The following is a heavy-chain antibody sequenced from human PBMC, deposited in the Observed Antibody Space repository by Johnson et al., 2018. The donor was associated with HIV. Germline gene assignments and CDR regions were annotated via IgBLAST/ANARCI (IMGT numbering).Heavy chain of an antibody. CDR1: GFTFSSYG. J-gene: IGHJ3*02. CDR3: ARRDSGSLSFDI. CDR2: ITWNGGRI. V-gene: IGHV3-20*04. Sequence: VQLMESGGGVVQPGRSLRLSCAASGFTFSSYGMHWVRQAPGKGLEWVSGITWNGGRIGYADSVNGRCTISRDNVRNSLYLQMNSLRAEDTAFYYCARRDSGSLSFDIWGQGTMVTVSS. D-gene: IGHD1-26*01.